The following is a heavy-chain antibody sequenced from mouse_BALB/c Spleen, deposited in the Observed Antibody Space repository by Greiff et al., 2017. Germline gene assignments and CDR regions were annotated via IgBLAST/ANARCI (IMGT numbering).Heavy chain of an antibody. CDR1: GFAFSSYD. CDR2: ISSGGGST. CDR3: ARQGGNYVGGAMDY. Sequence: EVKLVESGGGLVKPGGSLKLSCAASGFAFSSYDMSWVRQTPEKRLEWVAYISSGGGSTYYPDTVKGRFTISRDNAKNTLYLQMSSLRSKDTAMYYCARQGGNYVGGAMDYWGQGTSVTVSS. J-gene: IGHJ4*01. D-gene: IGHD2-1*01. V-gene: IGHV5-12-1*01.